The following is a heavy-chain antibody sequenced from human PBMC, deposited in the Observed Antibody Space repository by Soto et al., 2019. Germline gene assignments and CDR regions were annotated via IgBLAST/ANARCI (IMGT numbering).Heavy chain of an antibody. V-gene: IGHV1-69*06. CDR1: GGTFSSYA. J-gene: IGHJ5*02. D-gene: IGHD6-19*01. CDR3: ARRRYSSGWTGSWFDP. CDR2: IIPIFGPA. Sequence: QVQLVQSGAEVKKPGSSVKVSCKASGGTFSSYAISWVRQAPGQGLEWMGGIIPIFGPANYAKKFQGRVTITEDKSTSTASLERSRLRSEDTAVYYCARRRYSSGWTGSWFDPWGPGTLVTVSS.